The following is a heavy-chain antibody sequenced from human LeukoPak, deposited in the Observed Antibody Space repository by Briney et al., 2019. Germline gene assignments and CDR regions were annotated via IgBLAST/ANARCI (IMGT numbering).Heavy chain of an antibody. CDR2: IYKDGRT. V-gene: IGHV3-53*01. D-gene: IGHD2-15*01. J-gene: IGHJ4*02. CDR3: ARGGVVVAATNFDY. Sequence: GGSLRLSCAASGFTVNSNYMSWVRQAPGKGLERVSIIYKDGRTYYADSVKGRFTISRDNSKNTLYLQMNSLRAEDTAVYYCARGGVVVAATNFDYWGQGTLVTVSS. CDR1: GFTVNSNY.